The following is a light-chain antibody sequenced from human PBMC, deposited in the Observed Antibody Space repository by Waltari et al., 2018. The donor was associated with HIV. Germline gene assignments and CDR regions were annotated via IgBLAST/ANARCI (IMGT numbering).Light chain of an antibody. CDR1: QSVSSSY. CDR3: QQYGSSTYT. V-gene: IGKV3-20*01. CDR2: DAA. Sequence: IVLTQSPGTLSLSSGERASLSCRASQSVSSSYLAWYQQKHGQNPRLLIYDAANSATGIPERCSGSGSGTEVTLTISRREHEDFAVYSCQQYGSSTYTFGQGTKLEIK. J-gene: IGKJ2*01.